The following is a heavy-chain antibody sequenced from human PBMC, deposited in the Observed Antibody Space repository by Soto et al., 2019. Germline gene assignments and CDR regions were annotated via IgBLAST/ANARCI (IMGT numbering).Heavy chain of an antibody. J-gene: IGHJ4*02. V-gene: IGHV1-18*01. CDR2: ISAYNGNT. CDR1: GYTFTSYG. Sequence: ATVKVSCKASGYTFTSYGISWVRQAPGQGLEWMGWISAYNGNTNYAQKLQGRVTMTTDTSTSTAYMELRSLRSDDTAVYYCERDWAAAGPFDYCGQGSLVTVSS. D-gene: IGHD6-13*01. CDR3: ERDWAAAGPFDY.